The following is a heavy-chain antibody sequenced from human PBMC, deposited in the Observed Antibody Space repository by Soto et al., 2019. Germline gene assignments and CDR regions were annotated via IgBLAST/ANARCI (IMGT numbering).Heavy chain of an antibody. CDR1: GFTFISYS. J-gene: IGHJ4*02. CDR2: ISSSGNVI. D-gene: IGHD3-3*01. V-gene: IGHV3-48*02. CDR3: ARNWNYFDY. Sequence: WGSLRLSCAASGFTFISYSMNLFRQAPGKGLEWVSYISSSGNVIYYADSVKGRFTISRDKAKNSLYLQMNSLRDEDTAVYYCARNWNYFDYWGQGTLVTVSS.